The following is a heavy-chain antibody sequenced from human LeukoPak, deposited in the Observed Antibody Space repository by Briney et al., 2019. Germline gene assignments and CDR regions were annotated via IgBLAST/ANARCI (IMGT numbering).Heavy chain of an antibody. J-gene: IGHJ4*02. CDR3: ARGGWEYYDFWCGYYTGPYYFDY. D-gene: IGHD3-3*01. Sequence: ASVKVSCKASGYTFTGYYMHWVRQAPGQGLEWMGWINANSGGTNYAQKFQGRVTITRDTSTSTAYMELSRLGSDETAVYYCARGGWEYYDFWCGYYTGPYYFDYWGQGTLVTVSS. CDR1: GYTFTGYY. V-gene: IGHV1-2*02. CDR2: INANSGGT.